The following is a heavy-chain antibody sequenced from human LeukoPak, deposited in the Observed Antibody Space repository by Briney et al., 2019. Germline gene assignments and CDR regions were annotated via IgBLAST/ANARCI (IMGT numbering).Heavy chain of an antibody. Sequence: ASVKVSCNASGYTFTTYAMNWVRQAPGQGLEWMGWINTNTGSPNYAQGFTGRFVFSLDTSVSTAYLQITSLKAEDTAVYYCARTRAPYYYASGSPDFWGQGTLVTVSS. CDR3: ARTRAPYYYASGSPDF. CDR1: GYTFTTYA. D-gene: IGHD3-10*01. J-gene: IGHJ4*02. CDR2: INTNTGSP. V-gene: IGHV7-4-1*02.